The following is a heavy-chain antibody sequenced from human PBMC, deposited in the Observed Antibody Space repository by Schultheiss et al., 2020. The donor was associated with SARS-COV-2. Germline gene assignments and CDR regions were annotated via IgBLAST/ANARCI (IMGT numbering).Heavy chain of an antibody. J-gene: IGHJ3*02. D-gene: IGHD3-22*01. Sequence: SETLSLTCTVSGGSISSSSYYWGWIRQPPGKGLEWIGSIYYSGSTYYNPSLKSRVTISVDTSKNQFSLKLSSVTAADTAVYYCAREPITMIVVVPLGGAFDIWGQGTMVTVSS. CDR1: GGSISSSSYY. CDR3: AREPITMIVVVPLGGAFDI. CDR2: IYYSGST. V-gene: IGHV4-39*07.